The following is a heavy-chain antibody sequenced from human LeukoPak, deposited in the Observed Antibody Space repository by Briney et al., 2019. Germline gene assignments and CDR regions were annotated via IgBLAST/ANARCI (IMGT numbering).Heavy chain of an antibody. CDR1: GGCISSYY. CDR2: IYYSGST. V-gene: IGHV4-59*01. CDR3: ARGVQLWPHFDY. D-gene: IGHD5-18*01. J-gene: IGHJ4*02. Sequence: PSETLSLTCTVSGGCISSYYWSWIRQPPGKGLEWIGYIYYSGSTNYNPSLRSRVTISVDTSKNQFSLKLSSVTAADTAVYYCARGVQLWPHFDYWGQGTLVTVSS.